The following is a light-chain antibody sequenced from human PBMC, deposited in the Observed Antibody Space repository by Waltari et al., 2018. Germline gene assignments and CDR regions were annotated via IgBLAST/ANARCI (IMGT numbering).Light chain of an antibody. V-gene: IGKV1-13*02. Sequence: AIQLTQSPSSLSASVGDRVTITCRASQGINIALAWYQQKPGKAPKLLIYEGTSLESGVPSRFSGSGYGTDFTLTISSLQPEDFATYYCQQFKSFLITFGQGTRLEIK. J-gene: IGKJ5*01. CDR3: QQFKSFLIT. CDR1: QGINIA. CDR2: EGT.